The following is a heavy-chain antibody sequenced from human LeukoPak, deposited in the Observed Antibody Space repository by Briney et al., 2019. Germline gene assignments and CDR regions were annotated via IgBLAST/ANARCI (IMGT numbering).Heavy chain of an antibody. CDR3: AKLGGQELHNYYVAV. Sequence: PGGSLRLSCAASGFTFSSYAMSWVRQAPGKGLEWVSGIIDSGESTYYANFAKGRFTISRDNSNNTLNLQMSSLRAEDTAVYYCAKLGGQELHNYYVAVCGKGTTVAVSS. D-gene: IGHD3-16*01. CDR2: IIDSGEST. J-gene: IGHJ6*03. CDR1: GFTFSSYA. V-gene: IGHV3-23*01.